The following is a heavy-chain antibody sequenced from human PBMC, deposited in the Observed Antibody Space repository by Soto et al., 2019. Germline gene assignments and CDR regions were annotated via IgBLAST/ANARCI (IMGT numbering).Heavy chain of an antibody. J-gene: IGHJ4*02. CDR3: ARENSSSPAPSDY. D-gene: IGHD6-6*01. Sequence: GASVKVSCKASGGTFSSYAISWVRQAPGQGLEWMGGIIPIFGTANYAQKFQGRVTITADESTSTAYMELSSLRSEDTAVYYCARENSSSPAPSDYWGQGTLVTVSS. CDR1: GGTFSSYA. V-gene: IGHV1-69*13. CDR2: IIPIFGTA.